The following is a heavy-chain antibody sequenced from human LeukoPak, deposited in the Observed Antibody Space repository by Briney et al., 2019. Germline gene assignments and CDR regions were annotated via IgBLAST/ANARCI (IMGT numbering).Heavy chain of an antibody. CDR1: GFTFSSYG. CDR3: AREREQQLHDY. D-gene: IGHD6-13*01. V-gene: IGHV3-33*01. Sequence: GGSLRLSCAASGFTFSSYGMHWVRQAPGKGLEWVAVIWYDGSNKYYADSVKGRFTISGDNSKNTLYLQMNSLRAEDTAVYYCAREREQQLHDYWGQGTLVTVSS. J-gene: IGHJ4*02. CDR2: IWYDGSNK.